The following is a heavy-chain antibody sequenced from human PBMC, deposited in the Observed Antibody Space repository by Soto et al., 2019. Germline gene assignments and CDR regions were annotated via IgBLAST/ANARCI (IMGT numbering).Heavy chain of an antibody. CDR1: GGSISSYY. D-gene: IGHD3-22*01. V-gene: IGHV4-59*01. CDR3: ARASGYYPTLDY. J-gene: IGHJ4*02. Sequence: SETLSLTCTVSGGSISSYYWSWIRQPPGKGLEWIGYIYYSGSTNYNPSPKSRVTISVDTSKNQFSLKLSSVTAADTAVYYCARASGYYPTLDYWGQGTLVTVSS. CDR2: IYYSGST.